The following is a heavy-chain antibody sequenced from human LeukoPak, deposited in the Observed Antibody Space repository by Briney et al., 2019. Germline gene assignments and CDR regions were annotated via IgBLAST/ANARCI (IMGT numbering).Heavy chain of an antibody. D-gene: IGHD3-10*01. CDR2: ISAYKSNT. CDR3: ARDEGKWFGESYSYSYGMDV. CDR1: GYTFTSHG. Sequence: ASVKVSCKASGYTFTSHGISWVRQAPGQGREWMGWISAYKSNTTYAQKLQGRVTMTTDTSTSTAYLELRRLTSDDTAVYYCARDEGKWFGESYSYSYGMDVWGQGTTVSVSS. V-gene: IGHV1-18*04. J-gene: IGHJ6*02.